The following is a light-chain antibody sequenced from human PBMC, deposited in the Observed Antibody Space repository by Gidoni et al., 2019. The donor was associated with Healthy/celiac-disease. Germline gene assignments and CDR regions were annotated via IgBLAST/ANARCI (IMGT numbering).Light chain of an antibody. CDR2: DAS. CDR1: QSVSSY. J-gene: IGKJ5*01. V-gene: IGKV3-11*01. Sequence: EIVLTQSPATLSLSPGERATLSCRASQSVSSYLAWYQQKPGQAPRLLIYDASSGSGTDFTLTISSLEPEDFAVYYCQQRSNWPPSITFGQGTRLEIK. CDR3: QQRSNWPPSIT.